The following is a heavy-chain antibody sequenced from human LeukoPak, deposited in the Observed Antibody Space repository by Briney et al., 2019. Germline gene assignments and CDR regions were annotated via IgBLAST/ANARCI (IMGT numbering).Heavy chain of an antibody. J-gene: IGHJ4*02. CDR3: RSGGAAPGSFDQ. CDR1: GFTFSRDW. Sequence: GGSLRLSCAASGFTFSRDWMSWMRQAPGKGLEWVANIKYDGNEEYYVDSVKGRFTISRDNAKNSLYLQLNSLRLEDSAVYYCRSGGAAPGSFDQWGQGTLVTVSP. V-gene: IGHV3-7*01. CDR2: IKYDGNEE. D-gene: IGHD1-1*01.